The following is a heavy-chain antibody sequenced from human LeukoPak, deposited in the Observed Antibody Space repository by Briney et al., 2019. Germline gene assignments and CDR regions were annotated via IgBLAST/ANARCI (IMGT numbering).Heavy chain of an antibody. V-gene: IGHV3-53*01. Sequence: GGSLTLSCTVSGFTVSSNSMSWARQAPGKGREGVSFIYIDNTHYSDSVKGRVTISRDNSKNTLYLKMKSLRAQDTAVYFCAKSPVSSCRGSFCYPFDYCGQATLVTVSS. CDR1: GFTVSSNS. J-gene: IGHJ4*02. CDR3: AKSPVSSCRGSFCYPFDY. CDR2: IYIDNT. D-gene: IGHD2-15*01.